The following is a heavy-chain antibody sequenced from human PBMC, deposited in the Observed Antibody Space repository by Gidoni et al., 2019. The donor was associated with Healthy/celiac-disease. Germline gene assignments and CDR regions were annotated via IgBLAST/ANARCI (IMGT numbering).Heavy chain of an antibody. D-gene: IGHD6-19*01. CDR1: GFTFSSYS. V-gene: IGHV3-48*01. Sequence: EVQLVESGGGLVQPGGSLRLSCAASGFTFSSYSMNWVRQAPGKGLEWVSYISSSSSTRYYADSVKGRFTISRDNAKNSLYLQMNSLRAEDTAVYYCARQDSSGWYPSYDFDYWGQGTLVTVSS. CDR3: ARQDSSGWYPSYDFDY. CDR2: ISSSSSTR. J-gene: IGHJ4*02.